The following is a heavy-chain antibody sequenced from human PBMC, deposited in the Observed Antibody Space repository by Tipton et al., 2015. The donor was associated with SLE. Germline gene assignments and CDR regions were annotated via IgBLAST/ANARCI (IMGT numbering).Heavy chain of an antibody. CDR2: INHSGNT. D-gene: IGHD5-12*01. CDR3: ARRQWGSGYDYFNY. CDR1: GGSFSGYY. Sequence: LRLSCAVYGGSFSGYYWTWIRQPPGKGLEWIAEINHSGNTNYNPSLKSRVTMSVDTSKNQFSLKLSSVTAADTAVYYCARRQWGSGYDYFNYWGQGTLVTVSS. J-gene: IGHJ4*02. V-gene: IGHV4-34*01.